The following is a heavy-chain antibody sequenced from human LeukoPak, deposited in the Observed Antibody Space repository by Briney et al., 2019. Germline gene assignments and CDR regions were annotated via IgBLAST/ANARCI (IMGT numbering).Heavy chain of an antibody. CDR2: VYSVGSV. J-gene: IGHJ4*02. CDR1: GGSISSHY. Sequence: SETLSLTCTVSGGSISSHYWNWIRQPPGKGLEWSGYVYSVGSVNYNPSLKSRGTISIDTAQNQFSLELNSVTAADTAVYYCARSSLNKYLRSAHGDYFAYWGQGTLVTVSS. V-gene: IGHV4-59*08. D-gene: IGHD2-15*01. CDR3: ARSSLNKYLRSAHGDYFAY.